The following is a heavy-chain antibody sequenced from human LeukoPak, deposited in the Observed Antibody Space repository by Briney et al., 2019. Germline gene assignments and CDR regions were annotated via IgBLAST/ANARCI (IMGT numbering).Heavy chain of an antibody. J-gene: IGHJ6*02. V-gene: IGHV4-30-4*01. CDR1: GGSLSSGDYY. Sequence: PSQTLSLTCTVSGGSLSSGDYYWSWIRQPPGTGLEWIGYIYYSGSTHYNPSLKSRVTISVDTSKNQFSLKLSSVTAADTAVYYCAREYGAYCGGDCYSGMSYYYYGMDVWGQGTTVTVSS. CDR3: AREYGAYCGGDCYSGMSYYYYGMDV. D-gene: IGHD2-21*02. CDR2: IYYSGST.